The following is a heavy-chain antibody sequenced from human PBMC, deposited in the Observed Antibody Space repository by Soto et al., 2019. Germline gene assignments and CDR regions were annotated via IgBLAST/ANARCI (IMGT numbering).Heavy chain of an antibody. CDR2: INHSGST. CDR1: GGSFSGYY. Sequence: QVQLQQWGAGLLKPSETLSLTCAVYGGSFSGYYWSWIRQPPGKGLEWIGEINHSGSTNYNPSLKSRVTISVDTSKNQFSLKLSSVTAADTAVYYCARGRDYLRYFGAKHFDYWGQGTLVTVSS. CDR3: ARGRDYLRYFGAKHFDY. J-gene: IGHJ4*02. V-gene: IGHV4-34*01. D-gene: IGHD3-9*01.